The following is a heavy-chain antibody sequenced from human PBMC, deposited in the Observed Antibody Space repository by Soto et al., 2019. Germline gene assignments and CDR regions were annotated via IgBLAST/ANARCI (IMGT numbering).Heavy chain of an antibody. J-gene: IGHJ6*02. Sequence: SETLSLTCTVSGGSISSYYWSWIRQPPGKGLEWIGYIYYSGSTNYNPSLKGRVTISVDTSKNQFSLKLSSVTAADTAVYYCARNVQESGPHDYYNYGMDVCGQGTTVTVSS. CDR1: GGSISSYY. CDR3: ARNVQESGPHDYYNYGMDV. D-gene: IGHD3-3*01. V-gene: IGHV4-59*01. CDR2: IYYSGST.